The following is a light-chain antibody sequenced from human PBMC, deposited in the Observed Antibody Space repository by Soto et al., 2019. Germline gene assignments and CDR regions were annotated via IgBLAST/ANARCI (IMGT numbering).Light chain of an antibody. Sequence: QSALPQPRSGSGSPGQSVTISCTGTSSDVGDYNYVSWYQQHPGKAPKLMIYDVSKRPSGVPDRFSGSKSGNTASLTISGLQAEDEADYYCCSYAGSYTGVFGTGTKVTV. J-gene: IGLJ1*01. V-gene: IGLV2-11*01. CDR2: DVS. CDR1: SSDVGDYNY. CDR3: CSYAGSYTGV.